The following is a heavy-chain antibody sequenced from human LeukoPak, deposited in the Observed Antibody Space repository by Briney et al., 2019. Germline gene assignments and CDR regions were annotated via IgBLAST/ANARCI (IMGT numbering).Heavy chain of an antibody. Sequence: GGSLRLSCAASGFTFSSYAMYWVRQAPGKGLEYVSVISSNGGSTNYVNSEKGRFTISRDNSKNTLYLQMGSLRAEDMAVYYCARDLAEFGELVPHVFDIWGQGTVVTVSS. V-gene: IGHV3-64*01. CDR2: ISSNGGST. D-gene: IGHD3-10*01. J-gene: IGHJ3*02. CDR3: ARDLAEFGELVPHVFDI. CDR1: GFTFSSYA.